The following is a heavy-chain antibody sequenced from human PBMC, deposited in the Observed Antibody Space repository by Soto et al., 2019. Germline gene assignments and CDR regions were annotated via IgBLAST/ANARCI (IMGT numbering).Heavy chain of an antibody. CDR1: GASISGFY. V-gene: IGHV4-4*07. Sequence: QVQLQESGPGLVKPSETLSLTCTVSGASISGFYWSWIRKSAGKGLEWIARICATGTTDYNPSLKCRVMMSVDTSKKQFSLKLGSVTAADTAVYYCVRDGTKTLRDWFDPWGQGISVTVSS. J-gene: IGHJ5*02. CDR3: VRDGTKTLRDWFDP. CDR2: ICATGTT. D-gene: IGHD1-1*01.